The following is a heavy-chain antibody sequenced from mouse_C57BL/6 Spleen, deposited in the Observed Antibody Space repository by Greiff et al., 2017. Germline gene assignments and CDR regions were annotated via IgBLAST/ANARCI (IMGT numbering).Heavy chain of an antibody. CDR1: GYTFTTYP. CDR3: ASTYNGYPYFYAMGY. Sequence: QVQLQQSGAELVKPGASVKMSCKASGYTFTTYPIEWMKQNHGKSLEWIGNFHPYNDDTKYNEKFKGKATLTVEKSSSTVYLELSRLTSDDSAVYYCASTYNGYPYFYAMGYWGQGTSVTVSS. V-gene: IGHV1-47*01. D-gene: IGHD2-3*01. CDR2: FHPYNDDT. J-gene: IGHJ4*01.